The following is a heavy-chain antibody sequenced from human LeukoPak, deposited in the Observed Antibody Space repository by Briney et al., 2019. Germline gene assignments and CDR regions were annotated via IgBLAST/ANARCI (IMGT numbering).Heavy chain of an antibody. CDR2: IYYSGST. J-gene: IGHJ4*02. CDR1: GGSINSYY. V-gene: IGHV4-59*01. D-gene: IGHD3-3*01. Sequence: SETLSLTCTVSGGSINSYYWSWIRQPPGKGLEWIGYIYYSGSTNYNPSLKSRVTISVDTSKNQFSLKLSSVTAADTAVYYCARGYDFWSGYLADYWGQGTLVTVSS. CDR3: ARGYDFWSGYLADY.